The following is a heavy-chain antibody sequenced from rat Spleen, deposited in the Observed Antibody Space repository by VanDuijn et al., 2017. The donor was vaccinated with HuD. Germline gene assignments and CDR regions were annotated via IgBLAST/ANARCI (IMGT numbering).Heavy chain of an antibody. J-gene: IGHJ2*01. CDR2: ISFDGGRN. CDR3: ATGGTTTGDY. V-gene: IGHV5S10*01. D-gene: IGHD1-10*01. CDR1: GFTFSDYY. Sequence: EVQLVESDGGLVQPGRSLKLSCAASGFTFSDYYMAWVRQAPKKGLEWVATISFDGGRNFYRDSVKGRFTISRDNAKRSLYLQMDSLRSEDTATYYCATGGTTTGDYWGQGVMVTVSS.